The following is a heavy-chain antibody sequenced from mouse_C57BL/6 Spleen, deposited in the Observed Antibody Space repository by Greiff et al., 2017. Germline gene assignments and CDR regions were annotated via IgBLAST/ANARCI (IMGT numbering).Heavy chain of an antibody. J-gene: IGHJ3*01. D-gene: IGHD3-2*02. Sequence: EVKVEESGPGLVKPSQSLSLTCSVTGYSITSGYYWNWIRQFPGNKLEWMGYISYDGSNNYNPSLKNRISITRDTSKNQFFLKLNSVTTEDTATYYCARETSQAPFAYWGQGTLVTVSA. CDR3: ARETSQAPFAY. CDR2: ISYDGSN. V-gene: IGHV3-6*01. CDR1: GYSITSGYY.